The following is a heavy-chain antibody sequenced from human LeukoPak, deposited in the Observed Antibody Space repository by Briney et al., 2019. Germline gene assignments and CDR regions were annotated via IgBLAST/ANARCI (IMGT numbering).Heavy chain of an antibody. CDR2: IYYSGST. V-gene: IGHV4-61*01. D-gene: IGHD6-13*01. J-gene: IGHJ6*02. Sequence: SETLSLTCTVSGGSVSSGSYYWSWIGQPPGKGLEWIGYIYYSGSTNYNPSLKSRVTISVDTSKNQFSLKLSSVTAADTAVYYCAKETYPSSSWFYFGLDVWGQGTTVTVSS. CDR1: GGSVSSGSYY. CDR3: AKETYPSSSWFYFGLDV.